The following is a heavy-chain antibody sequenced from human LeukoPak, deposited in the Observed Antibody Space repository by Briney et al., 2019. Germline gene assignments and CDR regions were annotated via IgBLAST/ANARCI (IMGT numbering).Heavy chain of an antibody. D-gene: IGHD4-17*01. CDR1: AASFSSHY. CDR2: ISYIGST. J-gene: IGHJ3*02. V-gene: IGHV4-59*11. Sequence: SETLSLTCAVSAASFSSHYWTWIRQSPGKGLEWIGYISYIGSTNYNPSLKSRVTISIDTSRNQFSLRLRSVTAADTAVYYCARDLVTVTKGFDIWGQGTMVSVSS. CDR3: ARDLVTVTKGFDI.